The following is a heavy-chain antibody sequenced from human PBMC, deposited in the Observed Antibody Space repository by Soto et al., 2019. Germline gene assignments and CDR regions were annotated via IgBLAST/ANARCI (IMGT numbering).Heavy chain of an antibody. CDR3: AKDKGKRYFDY. J-gene: IGHJ4*02. Sequence: LRLSCVASGLTFSRAGMHWVRQAPGKGLEWVAVISDDGSNKYYGDSVKGRFTISRDNSKDTHYLQMNSLRVEDTAVYYCAKDKGKRYFDYWGQGTLVTVSS. CDR1: GLTFSRAG. V-gene: IGHV3-30*18. CDR2: ISDDGSNK.